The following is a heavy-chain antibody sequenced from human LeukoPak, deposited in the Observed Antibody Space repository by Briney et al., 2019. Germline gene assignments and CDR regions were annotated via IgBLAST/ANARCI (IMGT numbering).Heavy chain of an antibody. J-gene: IGHJ4*02. V-gene: IGHV1-46*01. D-gene: IGHD2-2*01. CDR1: VYTFTSFY. Sequence: ASVKISFKPSVYTFTSFYMHWGRQAPGQGLEWMGIINPSGVSTSYAQKFQGRVTMTRDTSTSTVYMELRSLRTEDKAVYYCAREEYGSSTSIPRGYFDYWGQGTLVTVSS. CDR2: INPSGVST. CDR3: AREEYGSSTSIPRGYFDY.